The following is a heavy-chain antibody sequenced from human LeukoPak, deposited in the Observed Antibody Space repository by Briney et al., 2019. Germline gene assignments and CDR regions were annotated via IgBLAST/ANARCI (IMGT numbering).Heavy chain of an antibody. D-gene: IGHD3-16*01. CDR1: GYTFTTYD. J-gene: IGHJ4*02. V-gene: IGHV1-8*01. CDR3: ARGLGDYNTDWFPVSGY. CDR2: MNPGNGDT. Sequence: ASVKVSCKASGYTFTTYDLTWVRQATGQGLEWMGWMNPGNGDTAYAQKFQGRVTMTRDTSMSTAYMELNNLGSGDTAIYYCARGLGDYNTDWFPVSGYWGQGTPVTVSS.